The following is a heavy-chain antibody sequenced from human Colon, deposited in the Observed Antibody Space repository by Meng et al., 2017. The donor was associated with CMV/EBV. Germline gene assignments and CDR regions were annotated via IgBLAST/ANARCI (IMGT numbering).Heavy chain of an antibody. J-gene: IGHJ6*02. CDR3: AKDVGANFFYGLDV. CDR2: ISSSGGYT. D-gene: IGHD1-26*01. CDR1: GFTFSNYA. Sequence: GESLKISCAASGFTFSNYAMNWVRQAPGKGLEWVSGISSSGGYTFYADSVKGRFTVSRDNAKTALYLQMNSLRSEDTALYYCAKDVGANFFYGLDVWGQGTTVTVSS. V-gene: IGHV3-23*01.